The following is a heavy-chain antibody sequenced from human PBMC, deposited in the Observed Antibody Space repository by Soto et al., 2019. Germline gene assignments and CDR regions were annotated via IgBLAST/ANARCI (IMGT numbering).Heavy chain of an antibody. V-gene: IGHV4-31*03. CDR3: ARDEYDYIWGSYRLIGAFDI. CDR1: GGSISSGGYY. CDR2: IYYSGST. J-gene: IGHJ3*02. Sequence: ASETLSLTCTVSGGSISSGGYYLSWIRQHPGKGLEWIGYIYYSGSTYYNPSLESRVTISVDTSKNQFSLKLSSVTAADTAVYYCARDEYDYIWGSYRLIGAFDIWGQGTMVTVSS. D-gene: IGHD3-16*02.